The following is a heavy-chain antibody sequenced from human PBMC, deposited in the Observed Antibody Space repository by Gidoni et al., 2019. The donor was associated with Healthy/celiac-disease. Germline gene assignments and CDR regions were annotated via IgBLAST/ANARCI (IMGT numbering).Heavy chain of an antibody. J-gene: IGHJ4*02. CDR2: IYYRGST. Sequence: QVQLQESGPGLVKPSETLSLTCTVSGGSISGSYWSWIRQPPGKGLGWIGYIYYRGSTNYNPTHKGRVTISVDTTKNQFSLKLSSVTAADTAVYYCARRYGYSYGYYFDYWGQGTLVTVSS. CDR3: ARRYGYSYGYYFDY. D-gene: IGHD5-18*01. CDR1: GGSISGSY. V-gene: IGHV4-59*08.